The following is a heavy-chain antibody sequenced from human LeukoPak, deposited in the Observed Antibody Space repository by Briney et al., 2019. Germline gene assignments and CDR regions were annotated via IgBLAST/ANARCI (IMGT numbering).Heavy chain of an antibody. CDR1: GYTFTGDY. CDR3: ARSCTSGGCYSSYYYYYMDV. D-gene: IGHD2-15*01. J-gene: IGHJ6*03. CDR2: INPNSGGT. Sequence: GASVKVSCKASGYTFTGDYMHWVRQAPGQGLEWMGWINPNSGGTNYAQKFQGRVTMTRDTSISTAYMELSRLRSDDTAVYYCARSCTSGGCYSSYYYYYMDVWGKGTTVTVSS. V-gene: IGHV1-2*02.